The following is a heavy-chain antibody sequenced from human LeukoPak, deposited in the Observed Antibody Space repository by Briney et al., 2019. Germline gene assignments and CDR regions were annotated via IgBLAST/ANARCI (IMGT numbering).Heavy chain of an antibody. CDR2: IYYSGST. CDR1: GGSISSYY. Sequence: SETLSLTCTVSGGSISSYYWSWIRQPPGKGLEWIGYIYYSGSTNYNPPLKSRVTISVDTSKNQFSLKLSSVTAADTAVYYCARGGYYYDSSGYWGAFDIWGQGTMVTVSS. CDR3: ARGGYYYDSSGYWGAFDI. D-gene: IGHD3-22*01. J-gene: IGHJ3*02. V-gene: IGHV4-59*01.